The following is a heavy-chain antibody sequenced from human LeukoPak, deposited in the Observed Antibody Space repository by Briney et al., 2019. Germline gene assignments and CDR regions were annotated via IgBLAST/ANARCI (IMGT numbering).Heavy chain of an antibody. CDR2: ISYDGSNK. D-gene: IGHD4-17*01. J-gene: IGHJ4*02. Sequence: PGGSLRLSCAASGFTFSSYGMHWVRQAPGKGLEWVAVISYDGSNKYYADSVKSRFTISRDNSKNTLYLQMNSLRAEDTAVYYCAKDRDGDFDYWGQGTLVTVSS. V-gene: IGHV3-30*18. CDR1: GFTFSSYG. CDR3: AKDRDGDFDY.